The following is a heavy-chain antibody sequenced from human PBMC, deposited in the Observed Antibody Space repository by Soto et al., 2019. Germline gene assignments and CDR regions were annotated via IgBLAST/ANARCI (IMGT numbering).Heavy chain of an antibody. CDR1: GFTFSRSW. CDR3: ARERYIDT. D-gene: IGHD5-18*01. J-gene: IGHJ5*02. CDR2: INEDGSEK. Sequence: GGSLRLSCAASGFTFSRSWMTRVRQAPGEGLEWVANINEDGSEKYYVDSVKGRFTISRDNTKNSLYLQMNSLRAEDTAVYYCARERYIDTWGQGTLVTVSS. V-gene: IGHV3-7*01.